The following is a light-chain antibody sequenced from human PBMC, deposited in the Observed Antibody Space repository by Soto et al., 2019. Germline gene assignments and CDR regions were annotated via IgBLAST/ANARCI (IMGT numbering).Light chain of an antibody. V-gene: IGLV1-36*01. Sequence: QSVLTQPPSLSGAPRQRVTISCSGSTSNIGSNAVNWYQQLPGKAPKLLIYYDDLLPSGVSDRFSGSKSGTSASLAISGLQSEDEADYYCAAWDDSLKGVVFGGGTKLTVL. J-gene: IGLJ2*01. CDR2: YDD. CDR3: AAWDDSLKGVV. CDR1: TSNIGSNA.